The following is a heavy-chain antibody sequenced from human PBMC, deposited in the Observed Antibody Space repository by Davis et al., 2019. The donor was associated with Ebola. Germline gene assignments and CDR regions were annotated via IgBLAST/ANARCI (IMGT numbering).Heavy chain of an antibody. V-gene: IGHV3-30-3*01. CDR3: AKDRREYYYDKPD. CDR1: GFTFSSYA. CDR2: ISYDGGNK. Sequence: GGSLRLSCAASGFTFSSYAMHWVRQAPGKGLEWVAVISYDGGNKYYADSVKGRFTISRDNSKKTLYLQMNSLRAEDTAVYYCAKDRREYYYDKPDWGQGTLVTVSS. D-gene: IGHD3-22*01. J-gene: IGHJ4*02.